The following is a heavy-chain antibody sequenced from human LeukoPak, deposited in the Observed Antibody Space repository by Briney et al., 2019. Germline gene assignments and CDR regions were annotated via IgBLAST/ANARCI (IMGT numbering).Heavy chain of an antibody. Sequence: PSETLSLTCTVSGGSISSGDYYWRWLRQPPGKGLEWIGYIYYSGSTYYNPSLKSRVTISVDTSKNQFSLKLSSVTAADTAVYYCARTYYYDSSGYIHFDYWGQGTLVTVSS. CDR3: ARTYYYDSSGYIHFDY. J-gene: IGHJ4*02. D-gene: IGHD3-22*01. V-gene: IGHV4-30-4*08. CDR2: IYYSGST. CDR1: GGSISSGDYY.